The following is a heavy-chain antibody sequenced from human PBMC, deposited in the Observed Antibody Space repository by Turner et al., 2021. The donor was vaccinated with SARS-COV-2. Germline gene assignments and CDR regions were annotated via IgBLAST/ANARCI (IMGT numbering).Heavy chain of an antibody. Sequence: AQLVESGGGLVKPGESLRLSCAASGITFTNAWVHWVRQAPGKGLQWVAVTSYDGSNKYYADSVKGRFTISRDNSKNTLYLQMNSLRAEDTAVYYCAKQQGLYSNPMYYFDYWGQGTLVTVSS. CDR1: GITFTNAW. CDR2: TSYDGSNK. CDR3: AKQQGLYSNPMYYFDY. J-gene: IGHJ4*02. V-gene: IGHV3-30*18. D-gene: IGHD4-4*01.